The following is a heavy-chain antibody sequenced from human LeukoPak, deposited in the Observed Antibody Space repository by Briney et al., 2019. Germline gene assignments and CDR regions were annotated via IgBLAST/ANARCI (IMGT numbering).Heavy chain of an antibody. J-gene: IGHJ2*01. CDR1: GFTFSRYA. CDR2: IDGNGGSA. V-gene: IGHV3-23*01. D-gene: IGHD4-17*01. CDR3: AKDLVTTLHWYFDL. Sequence: PGGSLRLSCAASGFTFSRYAMTWVRQAPGKGLEWVSSIDGNGGSAYYADSVKGRFTISRDNSKNTLYLQMNSLRAEDTAVYYCAKDLVTTLHWYFDLWGRDILVTVSS.